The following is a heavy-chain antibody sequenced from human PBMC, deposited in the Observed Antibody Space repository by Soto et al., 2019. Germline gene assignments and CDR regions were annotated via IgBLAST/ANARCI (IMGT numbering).Heavy chain of an antibody. CDR3: ARGGGIAVATHWYFDL. D-gene: IGHD6-19*01. V-gene: IGHV3-48*02. J-gene: IGHJ2*01. Sequence: EVQLVESGGGLVQPGGSLRLSCAASGFTFSNYNMNWVRQAPGKGLEWVSYISSSSSTIYYADSVKGRFTISRDNAKNSRYLQMNSLRDEDTAVYYCARGGGIAVATHWYFDLWGRGTLFTVSS. CDR2: ISSSSSTI. CDR1: GFTFSNYN.